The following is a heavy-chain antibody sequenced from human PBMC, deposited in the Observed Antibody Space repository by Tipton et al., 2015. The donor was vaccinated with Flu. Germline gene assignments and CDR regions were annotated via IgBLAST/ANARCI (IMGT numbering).Heavy chain of an antibody. CDR1: GGSISSSSYY. J-gene: IGHJ5*02. V-gene: IGHV4-39*07. CDR2: IYYSGST. CDR3: ARVIAVAGNWFDP. D-gene: IGHD6-19*01. Sequence: LSCTVSGGSISSSSYYWGWIRQPPGKGLAWIGSIYYSGSTYYNPSLKSRVTISVDTSTNQFSLKLSSVTAADTAVYYCARVIAVAGNWFDPWGQGTLVTVSS.